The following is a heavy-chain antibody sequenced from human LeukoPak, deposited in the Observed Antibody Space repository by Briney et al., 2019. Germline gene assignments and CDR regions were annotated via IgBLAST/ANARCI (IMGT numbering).Heavy chain of an antibody. D-gene: IGHD1-7*01. CDR1: GGSISSTRYY. V-gene: IGHV4-39*07. CDR3: ASRRGNWNYPGEFGY. J-gene: IGHJ4*02. Sequence: PSETLSLTCSVSGGSISSTRYYWGWIRQPPGKGLDWIGSMYYTGSSYYNPSLKSRVTISVDKSKNQFSLKLSSVTAADTAVYYCASRRGNWNYPGEFGYWGQGTLVTVSS. CDR2: MYYTGSS.